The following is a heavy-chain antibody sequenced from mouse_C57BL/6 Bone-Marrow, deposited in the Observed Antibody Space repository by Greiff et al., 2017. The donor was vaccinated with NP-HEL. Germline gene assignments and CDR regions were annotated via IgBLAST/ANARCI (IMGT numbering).Heavy chain of an antibody. Sequence: VQLQQSGAELVRPGASVTLSCKASGYTFTDYEMHWVKQTPVHGLEWIGAIDPETGGTAYNQKFKGKAILTADKSSSTAYMELRSLTSEDSAVYYCTRNLLWYPWFAYWGQGTLVTVSA. CDR3: TRNLLWYPWFAY. CDR1: GYTFTDYE. J-gene: IGHJ3*01. CDR2: IDPETGGT. D-gene: IGHD2-1*01. V-gene: IGHV1-15*01.